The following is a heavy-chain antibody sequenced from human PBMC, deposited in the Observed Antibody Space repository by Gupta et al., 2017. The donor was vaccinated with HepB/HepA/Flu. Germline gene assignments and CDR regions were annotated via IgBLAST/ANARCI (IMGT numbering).Heavy chain of an antibody. V-gene: IGHV4-34*01. CDR1: GGSVGGYY. CDR2: INHSGNI. Sequence: QVQLQQWDAGLLKPSETLSLTCAVYGGSVGGYYWSWIRQPPGKGLEWIGEINHSGNIIYNPSLKSRLAISMSTSKNQFSLKLNSVTAADTAGYFCSYNMNFWGQGTLVTVSS. J-gene: IGHJ4*02. CDR3: SYNMNF. D-gene: IGHD1-1*01.